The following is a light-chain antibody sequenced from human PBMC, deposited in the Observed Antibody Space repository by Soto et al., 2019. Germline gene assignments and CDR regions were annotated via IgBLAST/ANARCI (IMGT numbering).Light chain of an antibody. Sequence: EIVMTQSPATLSVSPGERATLSCRASQSVGTNLAWYQQKPGQAPRLLIFGTSTRATGIPARFSGSGSGTDFTLTISRVQSDDFAVYYCQQYTNRPPWTFGQGTKVDMK. CDR3: QQYTNRPPWT. V-gene: IGKV3-15*01. J-gene: IGKJ1*01. CDR2: GTS. CDR1: QSVGTN.